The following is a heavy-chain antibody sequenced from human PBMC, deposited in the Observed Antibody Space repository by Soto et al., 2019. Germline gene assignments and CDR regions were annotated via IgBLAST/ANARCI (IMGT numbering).Heavy chain of an antibody. CDR1: GGTFSNYA. D-gene: IGHD3-22*01. V-gene: IGHV1-69*11. Sequence: QVQLVQSGAEVKKPGSSVKVSCTASGGTFSNYAISWVRQAPGQGLEWMGGIIPRLGSTSYAQRLQGRATITADESTGTAYMELSSLRSEDTAFYYWARDRPYDNSDFLFESVYWGQGTLVTVAS. CDR2: IIPRLGST. J-gene: IGHJ4*02. CDR3: ARDRPYDNSDFLFESVY.